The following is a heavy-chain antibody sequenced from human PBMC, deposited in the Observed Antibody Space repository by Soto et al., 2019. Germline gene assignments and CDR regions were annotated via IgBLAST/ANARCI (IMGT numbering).Heavy chain of an antibody. CDR1: GFTFSSYW. CDR3: ARNRPSTIFGVVVSKGERTFLHMDV. J-gene: IGHJ6*03. V-gene: IGHV3-7*01. CDR2: IKQDGSEK. Sequence: GGSLRLSCAASGFTFSSYWMSWVRQAPGKGLEWVANIKQDGSEKYYVDSVKGRFTISRDNAKNSLYLQMNSLRAEDTAVYYCARNRPSTIFGVVVSKGERTFLHMDVWGKGTTVTVSS. D-gene: IGHD3-3*01.